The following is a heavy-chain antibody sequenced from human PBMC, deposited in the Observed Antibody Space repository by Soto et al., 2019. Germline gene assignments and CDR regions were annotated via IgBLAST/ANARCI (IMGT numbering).Heavy chain of an antibody. V-gene: IGHV3-23*01. CDR1: GFTFSSYA. CDR3: VRGMNPLF. Sequence: PGGSLRLSCAASGFTFSSYAMSWVRQAPGKGLEWVSGISGSGGSTYYADSVKGRFTISRDDSKNTLYLQMNSLRADDTAVYFCVRGMNPLFGGQGTLVTVSS. CDR2: ISGSGGST. J-gene: IGHJ4*01.